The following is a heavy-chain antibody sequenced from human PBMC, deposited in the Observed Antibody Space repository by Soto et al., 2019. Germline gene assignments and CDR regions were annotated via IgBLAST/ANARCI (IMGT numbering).Heavy chain of an antibody. D-gene: IGHD3-3*01. CDR3: STVMIFGVVDWIAYYYMDV. V-gene: IGHV3-15*01. CDR1: GITFSNAW. CDR2: TKSKTDGGTT. J-gene: IGHJ6*03. Sequence: GGSLRLSCAASGITFSNAWMSWVRQAPGKGLEWVGLTKSKTDGGTTDYAAPVKGRFTISRDDSKNTLYLQMNSLKTEDTAVYYCSTVMIFGVVDWIAYYYMDVWGKETTVTVSS.